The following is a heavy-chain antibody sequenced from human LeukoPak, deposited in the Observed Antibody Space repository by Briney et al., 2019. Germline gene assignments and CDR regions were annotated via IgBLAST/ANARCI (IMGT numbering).Heavy chain of an antibody. D-gene: IGHD5-12*01. V-gene: IGHV1-69*13. CDR3: ARDGHSGYDFIY. Sequence: ASVKVSCKASGGTFSSYAISWVRQAPGQGLEWMGGIIPIFGTANYAQKFQGRVTITADESTSTAYMELSSLRSEDTAVYYCARDGHSGYDFIYWGQGTLVTVSS. CDR2: IIPIFGTA. CDR1: GGTFSSYA. J-gene: IGHJ4*02.